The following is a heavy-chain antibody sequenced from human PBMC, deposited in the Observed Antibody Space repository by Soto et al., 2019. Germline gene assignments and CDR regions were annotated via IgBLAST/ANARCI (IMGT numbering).Heavy chain of an antibody. J-gene: IGHJ1*01. D-gene: IGHD3-10*01. CDR1: GGSISGTNEY. CDR2: IHYDGRT. CDR3: AMTYFGSGSYSY. V-gene: IGHV4-39*02. Sequence: QLQLQESGPGLVEPSETLSLTCTVSGGSISGTNEYWGWIRQPPGKGLEWIASIHYDGRTYYTPSLKSRLTISADTSKNHFSLKLSFLTAADTAVYYCAMTYFGSGSYSYWGRGTLVIVSS.